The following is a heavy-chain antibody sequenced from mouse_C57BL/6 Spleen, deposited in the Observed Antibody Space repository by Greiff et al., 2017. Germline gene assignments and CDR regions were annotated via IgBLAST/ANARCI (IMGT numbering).Heavy chain of an antibody. D-gene: IGHD3-1*01. J-gene: IGHJ4*01. CDR1: GYTFTSYW. V-gene: IGHV1-50*01. CDR2: IDPSDSYT. Sequence: QVQLQQPGAELVKPGASVKLSCKASGYTFTSYWMQWVKQRPGQGLEWIGEIDPSDSYTTYNQKFKGKATLTVDTSSSTAYMQLSSLTSEDSAVYYCARGGYRDYAMDYWGQGTSVTVSS. CDR3: ARGGYRDYAMDY.